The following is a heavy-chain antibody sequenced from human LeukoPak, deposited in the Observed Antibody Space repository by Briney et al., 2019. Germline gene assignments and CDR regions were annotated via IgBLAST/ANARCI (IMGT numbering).Heavy chain of an antibody. CDR3: AKDGGGGYNPLYYFDY. V-gene: IGHV3-9*01. Sequence: GGSLRLSCAASGFAFDDYAMHWVRQAPGKGLEWVSGISWNSGSIGYADSVKGRFTISRGNAKNSLYLQMNSLRAEDTALYYCAKDGGGGYNPLYYFDYWGQGTLVTVSS. CDR1: GFAFDDYA. D-gene: IGHD5-24*01. J-gene: IGHJ4*02. CDR2: ISWNSGSI.